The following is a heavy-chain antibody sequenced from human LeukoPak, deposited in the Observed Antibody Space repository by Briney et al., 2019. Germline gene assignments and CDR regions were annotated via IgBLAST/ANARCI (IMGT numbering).Heavy chain of an antibody. CDR2: IIPIFGTA. D-gene: IGHD6-19*01. V-gene: IGHV1-69*13. J-gene: IGHJ4*02. CDR1: GGTFSSYA. Sequence: ASVKVSCKASGGTFSSYAISWVRQAPGQGLEWMGGIIPIFGTANYAQKFQGRVTITADESTSTAYMELSSLRSEDTAVYYCARLYSSGWYGDYWGQGTLVTVSS. CDR3: ARLYSSGWYGDY.